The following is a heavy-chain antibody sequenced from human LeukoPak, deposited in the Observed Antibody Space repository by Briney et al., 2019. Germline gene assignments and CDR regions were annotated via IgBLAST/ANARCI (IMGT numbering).Heavy chain of an antibody. CDR1: GGTFSSYA. D-gene: IGHD3-10*01. CDR3: ARDQVPLFFSGFEGFDY. J-gene: IGHJ4*02. CDR2: IIPIFGTA. V-gene: IGHV1-69*05. Sequence: ASVKVSCKAPGGTFSSYAISWVRQAPGQGLEWMGGIIPIFGTANYALKFRGRVTITTDESTSTAYMELSSLRSEDTAVYYCARDQVPLFFSGFEGFDYWGQGTLVTVSS.